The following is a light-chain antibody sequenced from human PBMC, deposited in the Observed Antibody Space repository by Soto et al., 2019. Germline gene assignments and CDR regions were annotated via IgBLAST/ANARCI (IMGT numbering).Light chain of an antibody. Sequence: DIQMTQSPSTLSASLGDRVTITCRASQTISNWLAWYQQKPGKAPKLLIYDASSLESGVPSRFSGSGSGTDFTLTISSLQPEDFATYYCQQSYSTPITFGQGTRLEIK. V-gene: IGKV1-5*01. CDR2: DAS. CDR3: QQSYSTPIT. J-gene: IGKJ5*01. CDR1: QTISNW.